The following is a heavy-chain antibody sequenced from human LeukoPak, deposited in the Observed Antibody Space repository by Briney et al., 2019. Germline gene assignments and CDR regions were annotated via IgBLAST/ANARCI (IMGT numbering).Heavy chain of an antibody. Sequence: GASVKVSCRVSGYRLADVYIHWVRQAPGPGLEWMGGLDPGHGEKLYAQKFQGRVSMTEDTSTDTAFVELSSLRSEDTAIYYCATYYGGDTAFDYWGQGTLVTVSS. CDR1: GYRLADVY. D-gene: IGHD3-22*01. J-gene: IGHJ4*02. CDR2: LDPGHGEK. V-gene: IGHV1-24*01. CDR3: ATYYGGDTAFDY.